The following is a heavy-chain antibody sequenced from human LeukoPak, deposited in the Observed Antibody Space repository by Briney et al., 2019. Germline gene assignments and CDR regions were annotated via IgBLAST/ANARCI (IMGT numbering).Heavy chain of an antibody. Sequence: GGSLRLSCAASGFTVSSNYMSWVRQAPGKGLEWVSVIYSGGSTYYADSVKGRFTISRDNSNNTLHLQMNSLRPEDTAVYYCARDLAVAGTRTFDYWGQGTLVTVSS. J-gene: IGHJ4*02. V-gene: IGHV3-66*01. CDR2: IYSGGST. CDR1: GFTVSSNY. D-gene: IGHD6-19*01. CDR3: ARDLAVAGTRTFDY.